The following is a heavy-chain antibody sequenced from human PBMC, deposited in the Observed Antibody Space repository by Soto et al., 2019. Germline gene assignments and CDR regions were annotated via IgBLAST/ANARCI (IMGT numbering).Heavy chain of an antibody. CDR3: ARGFDILTFGFCLDY. CDR1: GGSMSSSSYY. V-gene: IGHV4-39*01. J-gene: IGHJ4*02. CDR2: MYFSGFYSGST. D-gene: IGHD3-9*01. Sequence: SETLSLTCTVSGGSMSSSSYYWGWIRQPPGKGLEWIANMYFSGFYSGSTSYNPSLKSRVTISVDTSKNQFSLQVSSVTAADTAVYYCARGFDILTFGFCLDYWGQGTLVTAPQ.